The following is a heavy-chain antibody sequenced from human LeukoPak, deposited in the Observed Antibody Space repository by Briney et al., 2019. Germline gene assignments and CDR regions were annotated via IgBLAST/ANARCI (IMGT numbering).Heavy chain of an antibody. V-gene: IGHV4-4*07. J-gene: IGHJ4*02. CDR3: ARGGNIFWSGYYDYFDS. Sequence: PSETLSLTCTVSGGSISSYYWSWIRQPAGKGLEWIGRVYTSGRTIYNPSLKSRVTMSVDASKNLLSLKVTSVSAADTAVYYCARGGNIFWSGYYDYFDSWGQGTLVIVSS. CDR2: VYTSGRT. CDR1: GGSISSYY. D-gene: IGHD3-3*01.